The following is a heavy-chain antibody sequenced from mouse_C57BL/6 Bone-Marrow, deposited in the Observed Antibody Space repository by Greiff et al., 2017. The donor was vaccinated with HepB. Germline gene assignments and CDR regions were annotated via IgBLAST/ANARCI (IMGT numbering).Heavy chain of an antibody. CDR1: GYTFTNYW. V-gene: IGHV1-63*01. CDR3: AREEDLYPGYFDV. CDR2: IYPGGGYT. D-gene: IGHD5-2*01. J-gene: IGHJ1*03. Sequence: VQLQQSGAELVRPGTSVKMSCKASGYTFTNYWIGWAKQRPGHGLEWIGDIYPGGGYTNYNEKFKGKAILTADKSSSTAYMQFSSLTSEDSAIYYCAREEDLYPGYFDVWGTGTTVTVSS.